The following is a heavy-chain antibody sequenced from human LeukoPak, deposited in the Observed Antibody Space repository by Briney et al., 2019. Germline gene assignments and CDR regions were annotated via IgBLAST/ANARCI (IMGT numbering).Heavy chain of an antibody. V-gene: IGHV3-74*01. Sequence: PGGSLRLSCAASGFTFSSYWMHWVRQAPGKGLVWVSRINSDGSSTGYADSVKGRFTISRDNAKNTLYLQMNSLRAEDTAMYYCARVKAHSYGEKYFDYWGQGTLVTVSS. J-gene: IGHJ4*02. CDR2: INSDGSST. CDR1: GFTFSSYW. CDR3: ARVKAHSYGEKYFDY. D-gene: IGHD5-18*01.